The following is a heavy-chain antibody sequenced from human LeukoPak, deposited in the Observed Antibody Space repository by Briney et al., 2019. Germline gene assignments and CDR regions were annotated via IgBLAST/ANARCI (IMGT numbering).Heavy chain of an antibody. V-gene: IGHV3-64*01. J-gene: IGHJ3*02. Sequence: PGVSLRLSCAASGFTFSSYCMHWVRQAPGKGLEYVSAISSHGGSTYYANSVKGRFTISRDNSKNTLYLQMGRLRAEDMAVYYCARDNYYDSSADISGQGTMVTVS. D-gene: IGHD3-22*01. CDR1: GFTFSSYC. CDR2: ISSHGGST. CDR3: ARDNYYDSSADI.